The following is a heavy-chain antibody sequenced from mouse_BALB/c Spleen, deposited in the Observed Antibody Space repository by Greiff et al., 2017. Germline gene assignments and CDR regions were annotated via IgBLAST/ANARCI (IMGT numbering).Heavy chain of an antibody. V-gene: IGHV1-5*01. CDR1: GYTFTSYW. CDR2: IYPGNSDT. CDR3: TRVLPSYDYAMDY. J-gene: IGHJ4*01. D-gene: IGHD1-2*01. Sequence: VQLQQSGTVLARPGASVKMSCKASGYTFTSYWMHWVKQRPGQGLEWIGAIYPGNSDTSYNQKFKGKAKLTAVTSTSTAYMELSSLTNEDSAVYYCTRVLPSYDYAMDYWGQGTSVTVSS.